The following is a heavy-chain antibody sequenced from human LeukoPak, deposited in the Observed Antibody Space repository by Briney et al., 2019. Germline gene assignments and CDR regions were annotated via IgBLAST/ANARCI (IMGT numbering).Heavy chain of an antibody. J-gene: IGHJ5*02. Sequence: SETLSLTCAVYGGSSSGYYWSWIRQPPGKGLEWIGEINHSGSTNYNPSLKSRVTISVDTSKNQFSLKLSSVTAADTAVYYCARGAMYSSSWSWFDPWGQGTLVTVSS. CDR2: INHSGST. CDR3: ARGAMYSSSWSWFDP. V-gene: IGHV4-34*01. D-gene: IGHD6-13*01. CDR1: GGSSSGYY.